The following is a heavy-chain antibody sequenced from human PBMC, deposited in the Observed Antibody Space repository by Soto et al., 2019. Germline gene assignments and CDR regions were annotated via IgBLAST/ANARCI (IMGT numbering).Heavy chain of an antibody. D-gene: IGHD2-8*01. CDR1: GDSVSSNSAA. CDR3: ARDCTNGVCYPSYHYGMDV. V-gene: IGHV6-1*01. J-gene: IGHJ6*02. CDR2: TYYRSKWYN. Sequence: SQTLSLTCAISGDSVSSNSAAWNWIRQSPSRGLEWLGRTYYRSKWYNDYAVSVKSRITINPDTSKNQSSLQLNSVTPEDTAVYYCARDCTNGVCYPSYHYGMDVWGQGTTVTVSS.